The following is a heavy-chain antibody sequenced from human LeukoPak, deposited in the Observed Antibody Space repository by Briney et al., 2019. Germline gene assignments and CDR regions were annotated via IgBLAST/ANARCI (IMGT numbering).Heavy chain of an antibody. Sequence: SETLSLTCTVSGGSISSYYWSWIRQPPGKGLEWIGYIHYSGSTYYNPSLKSQVTISVDTSKNQFSLKLSSVTAADTAVYYCARGGYYYYMDVWGKGTTVTVSS. V-gene: IGHV4-59*01. D-gene: IGHD5-12*01. CDR1: GGSISSYY. CDR2: IHYSGST. CDR3: ARGGYYYYMDV. J-gene: IGHJ6*03.